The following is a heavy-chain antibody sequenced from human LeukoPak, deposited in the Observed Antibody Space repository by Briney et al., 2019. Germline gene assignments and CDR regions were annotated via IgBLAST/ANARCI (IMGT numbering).Heavy chain of an antibody. J-gene: IGHJ4*02. CDR2: ISSSSSYI. CDR1: GFTFSSYS. D-gene: IGHD2-2*01. CDR3: ARAEGYCSSTSCKYYFDY. V-gene: IGHV3-21*01. Sequence: GGSLRLSCAASGFTFSSYSMNWVRQAPGKGLEWVSSISSSSSYIYYADSVKGRFTISRDNAKNSLYLQMNSLRAEDTAVYYCARAEGYCSSTSCKYYFDYWGQGTLVTVSS.